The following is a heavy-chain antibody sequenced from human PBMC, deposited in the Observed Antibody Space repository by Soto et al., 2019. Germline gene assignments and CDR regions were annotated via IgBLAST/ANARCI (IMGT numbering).Heavy chain of an antibody. CDR1: GYTFINSY. V-gene: IGHV1-46*01. J-gene: IGHJ5*02. D-gene: IGHD6-13*01. CDR2: INPMGGST. CDR3: ARDLSAGDL. Sequence: SVKVSCKASGYTFINSYIHWVRQAPGQGLEWMAIINPMGGSTNYAQEFQGRVTLTSDTSTSTVYMELSSLRFEDTALFYCARDLSAGDLWGQGTLVTGSS.